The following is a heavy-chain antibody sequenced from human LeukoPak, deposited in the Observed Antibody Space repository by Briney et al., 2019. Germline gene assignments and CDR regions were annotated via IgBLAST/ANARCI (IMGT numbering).Heavy chain of an antibody. CDR1: GGSFSGYY. CDR3: ARGPGVYGYVPPFFDY. D-gene: IGHD5-18*01. J-gene: IGHJ4*02. V-gene: IGHV4-34*01. Sequence: SETLSLTCAVYGGSFSGYYWSWIRQPPGKGLEWIGEINHSGSANYNPSLRSRVTISVDTSKNQFSLKLSSVTAADTAVYYCARGPGVYGYVPPFFDYWGQGTLVTVSS. CDR2: INHSGSA.